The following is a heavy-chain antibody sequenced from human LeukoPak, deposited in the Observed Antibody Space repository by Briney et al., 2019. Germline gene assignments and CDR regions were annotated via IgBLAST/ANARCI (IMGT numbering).Heavy chain of an antibody. Sequence: PGRSLRLSCAASEFTFSSYAMHWVRQAPGKGLEWVAVISYDGSNKYYADSVKGRFTISRDNSKNTLYLQMNSLRAEDTAVYYCARDPRLWFGESDLDYWGQGTLVTVSS. V-gene: IGHV3-30*04. D-gene: IGHD3-10*01. J-gene: IGHJ4*02. CDR3: ARDPRLWFGESDLDY. CDR1: EFTFSSYA. CDR2: ISYDGSNK.